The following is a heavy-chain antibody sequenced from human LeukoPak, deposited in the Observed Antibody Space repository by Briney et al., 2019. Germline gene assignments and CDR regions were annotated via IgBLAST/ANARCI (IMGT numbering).Heavy chain of an antibody. CDR1: GFTFSSYV. CDR2: ISGSGSST. J-gene: IGHJ4*02. CDR3: AKGSAVADINFDY. Sequence: PGGSLRLSCAASGFTFSSYVMSWVRQAPAKGLEWVSAISGSGSSTYYADSVQGRFTISRDNSKNTLYLQMNSLRAEDTAVYYCAKGSAVADINFDYWGQGTLVTVSS. V-gene: IGHV3-23*01. D-gene: IGHD6-19*01.